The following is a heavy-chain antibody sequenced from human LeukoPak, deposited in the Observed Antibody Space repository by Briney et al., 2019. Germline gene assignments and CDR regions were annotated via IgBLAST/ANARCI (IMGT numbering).Heavy chain of an antibody. J-gene: IGHJ4*02. CDR1: GGSISSCTYS. V-gene: IGHV4-39*07. Sequence: SETLSLTCTVSGGSISSCTYSWGWIRQPPGKGLEWIGSISCSGSTYYNPSLKSRVTISVDTSRNQFSLYLDSVTAADTAVYYCARDWNRYAYWGQGTLVTVSS. CDR3: ARDWNRYAY. D-gene: IGHD1-1*01. CDR2: ISCSGST.